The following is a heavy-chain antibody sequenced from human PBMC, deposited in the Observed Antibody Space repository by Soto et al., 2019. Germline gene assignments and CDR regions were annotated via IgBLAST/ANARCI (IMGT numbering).Heavy chain of an antibody. CDR2: IYPANSET. CDR1: GGTVCRSW. J-gene: IGHJ5*02. Sequence: VQRSGEGCGGTVCRSWSCWLRQMPGKGLEWMGIIYPANSETTYSPSFQGQVTISADMSISTAYLQWSSLKASDTAIYYCAPHYTYWKTWGQGTLVTVFS. D-gene: IGHD1-1*01. V-gene: IGHV5-51*01. CDR3: APHYTYWKT.